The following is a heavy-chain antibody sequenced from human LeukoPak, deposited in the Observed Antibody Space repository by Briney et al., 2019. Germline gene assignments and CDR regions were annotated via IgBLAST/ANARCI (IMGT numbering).Heavy chain of an antibody. Sequence: GGSLRLSCAASGFTFSSYSMNWVRQAPGKGLEWVSSISSSSSYIYYADSVKGRFTISRDNAKNSLYLQMNSLRAEDTAVYYCARDLITMIVVVPRAFDIWGQGTMVTVSS. J-gene: IGHJ3*02. D-gene: IGHD3-22*01. CDR3: ARDLITMIVVVPRAFDI. V-gene: IGHV3-21*01. CDR2: ISSSSSYI. CDR1: GFTFSSYS.